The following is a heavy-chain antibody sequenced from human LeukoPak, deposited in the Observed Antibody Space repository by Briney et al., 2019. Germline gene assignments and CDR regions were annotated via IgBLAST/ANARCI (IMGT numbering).Heavy chain of an antibody. CDR2: IFYTGST. V-gene: IGHV4-39*01. CDR3: ARLPTEVIVLRGPDY. CDR1: GGSIMSSSSY. D-gene: IGHD2-21*01. Sequence: SETLSLTCTVSGGSIMSSSSYWGWIRQSPGEGLEWIGCIFYTGSTNYNPSLKSRATISVDTSNNQFSLRLSSVTAADTAVYYCARLPTEVIVLRGPDYWGQGTLVAVSS. J-gene: IGHJ4*02.